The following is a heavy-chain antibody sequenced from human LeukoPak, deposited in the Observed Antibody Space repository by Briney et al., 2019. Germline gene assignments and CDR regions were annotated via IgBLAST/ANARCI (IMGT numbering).Heavy chain of an antibody. CDR1: GVTFSSYT. Sequence: GGSLRLSCAASGVTFSSYTMHWVRQAPGKGLEWVAIISYDGSDKYYADSVKGRFTISRDNSKNTLYLQMNSLRAEDTAVYYCVRDNPTDGSSTSCYKGFYYYYMDVWGKGTTVTVSS. D-gene: IGHD2-2*02. CDR3: VRDNPTDGSSTSCYKGFYYYYMDV. CDR2: ISYDGSDK. J-gene: IGHJ6*03. V-gene: IGHV3-30*04.